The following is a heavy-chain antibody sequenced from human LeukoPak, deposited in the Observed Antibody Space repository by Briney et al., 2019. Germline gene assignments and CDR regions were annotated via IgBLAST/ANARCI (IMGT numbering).Heavy chain of an antibody. J-gene: IGHJ6*03. V-gene: IGHV3-11*04. CDR2: ISSSGSTI. CDR3: AREVRQLWSKRRNYYYYYYMDV. CDR1: GFTFSDYY. Sequence: GGSLRLSCAASGFTFSDYYMSWIRQAPGKGLEWVSYISSSGSTIYYADSVKGRFTISRDNAKNSLYLQMNSLRAEDTAVYYCAREVRQLWSKRRNYYYYYYMDVWGKGTTVTVSS. D-gene: IGHD5-18*01.